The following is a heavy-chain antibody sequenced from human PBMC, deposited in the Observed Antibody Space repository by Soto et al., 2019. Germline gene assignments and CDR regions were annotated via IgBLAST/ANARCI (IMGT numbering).Heavy chain of an antibody. V-gene: IGHV4-30-2*01. Sequence: SETLSLTCAVSGGSISSGGYSWSWIRQPPGKGLEWIGYIYHSGSTYYNPSLKSRVTISVDRSKNQFSLRLSSVTAADTAVYYCAASEVMTTLFDYWGQGTLVTVSS. CDR2: IYHSGST. CDR1: GGSISSGGYS. CDR3: AASEVMTTLFDY. D-gene: IGHD4-4*01. J-gene: IGHJ4*02.